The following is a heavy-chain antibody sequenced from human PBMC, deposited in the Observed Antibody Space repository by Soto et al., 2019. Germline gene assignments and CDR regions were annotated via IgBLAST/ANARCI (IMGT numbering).Heavy chain of an antibody. J-gene: IGHJ6*02. CDR1: GFTFSDYS. D-gene: IGHD7-27*01. CDR3: AGTNWGPYSYSGMDV. Sequence: QVQLVESGGGLVKPGGSLRLSCAASGFTFSDYSMSWIRQAPGKGLEWVSYISSSGTTIYYADSVKGRFTISRDNAKNSLYLQMNRLRAEGTAVYYWAGTNWGPYSYSGMDVWGQGTTVTVSS. V-gene: IGHV3-11*01. CDR2: ISSSGTTI.